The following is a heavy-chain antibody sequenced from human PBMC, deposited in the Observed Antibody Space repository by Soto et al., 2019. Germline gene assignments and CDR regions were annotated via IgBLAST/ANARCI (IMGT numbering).Heavy chain of an antibody. V-gene: IGHV3-33*01. J-gene: IGHJ6*02. CDR1: GFTFSSYG. D-gene: IGHD4-17*01. CDR3: ARDLGFCDYEDYYYGMDV. Sequence: PGGSLRLSCAASGFTFSSYGMHWVRQAPGKGLEWVAVIWYDGSNKYYADSVKGRFTISRDNSKNTLYLQMNSLRAEDTAVYYCARDLGFCDYEDYYYGMDVCGQGSTVPVSS. CDR2: IWYDGSNK.